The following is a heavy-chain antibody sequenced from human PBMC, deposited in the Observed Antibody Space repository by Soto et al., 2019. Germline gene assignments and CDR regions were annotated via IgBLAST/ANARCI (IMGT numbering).Heavy chain of an antibody. CDR2: ISYDGSNK. J-gene: IGHJ4*02. D-gene: IGHD2-15*01. Sequence: PGGSLRLSCAASGFTFSNAWMSWVRQAPGKGPEWVAVISYDGSNKYYADSVKGRFTISRDNSKNTLYLQMNSLRVEDTAVYYCARQGLFLSGFDYWGQGTQVTVSS. CDR1: GFTFSNAW. V-gene: IGHV3-30-3*01. CDR3: ARQGLFLSGFDY.